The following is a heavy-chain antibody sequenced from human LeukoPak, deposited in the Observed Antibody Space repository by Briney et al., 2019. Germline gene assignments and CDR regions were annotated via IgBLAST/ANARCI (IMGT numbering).Heavy chain of an antibody. V-gene: IGHV1-69*06. CDR2: IIPIFGTA. CDR3: ARDHDYGGNIDY. CDR1: GGTFSSYA. Sequence: SVKVSCKASGGTFSSYAISWVRQAPGQGLEWMGGIIPIFGTANYAQKFQGRVTITADKSTSTAYMELSSLRSEDTAVYYCARDHDYGGNIDYWGQGTLVTVSS. D-gene: IGHD4-23*01. J-gene: IGHJ4*02.